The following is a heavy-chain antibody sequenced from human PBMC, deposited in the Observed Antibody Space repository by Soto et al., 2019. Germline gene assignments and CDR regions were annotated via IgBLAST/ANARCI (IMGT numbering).Heavy chain of an antibody. CDR3: ARIIVVVPAAMNYYYYYMDV. D-gene: IGHD2-2*01. Sequence: QVQLQQWGAGLLKPSETLSLTCAVYGGSFSGYYWSWIRQPPGKGLEWIGEINHSGSTNYNPSLKSRVTISVDTSKYQFSLKLSSVTAADTAVYYCARIIVVVPAAMNYYYYYMDVWGKGTTVTVSS. J-gene: IGHJ6*03. CDR2: INHSGST. CDR1: GGSFSGYY. V-gene: IGHV4-34*01.